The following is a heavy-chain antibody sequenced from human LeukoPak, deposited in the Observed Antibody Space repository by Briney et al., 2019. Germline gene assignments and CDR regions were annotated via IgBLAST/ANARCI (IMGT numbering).Heavy chain of an antibody. V-gene: IGHV5-51*01. CDR1: GYSFTSYW. CDR2: IYPGDSDT. D-gene: IGHD5-12*01. Sequence: GESLKISCKGSGYSFTSYWIGWVRQMPGKGLEWMGIIYPGDSDTRYSPSLRGQVTISADKPISTAYLQWSSLKASDTAMYYCARRVATSNMYYFDYWGLGTLVTVSS. CDR3: ARRVATSNMYYFDY. J-gene: IGHJ4*02.